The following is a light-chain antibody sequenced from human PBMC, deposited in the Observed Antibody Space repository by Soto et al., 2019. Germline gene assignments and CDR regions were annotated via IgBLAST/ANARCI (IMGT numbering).Light chain of an antibody. V-gene: IGKV1-39*01. CDR2: DAS. Sequence: DVQMTQSPSSLSASVGDRVTITCRASQRIRTSLNWYQQKPGKAPQFLIYDASSLQSEVPSRFSGSGSGTDFTLTISNLQPEDFATYYCQQSYCVPPTFGQGTKLEI. CDR1: QRIRTS. J-gene: IGKJ2*01. CDR3: QQSYCVPPT.